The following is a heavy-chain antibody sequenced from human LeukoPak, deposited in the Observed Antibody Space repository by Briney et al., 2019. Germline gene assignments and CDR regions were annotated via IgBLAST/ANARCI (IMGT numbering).Heavy chain of an antibody. Sequence: GGFLRLSCAASGFTFSSYEMNWVRQAPGKGLEWVANIKQDGSEKYYVDSVKGRFTISRDNAKNSLYLQMNSLRAEDTAVYYCARGRSAPLAYWGQGTLVTVSS. CDR2: IKQDGSEK. D-gene: IGHD3-3*01. CDR1: GFTFSSYE. J-gene: IGHJ4*02. CDR3: ARGRSAPLAY. V-gene: IGHV3-7*03.